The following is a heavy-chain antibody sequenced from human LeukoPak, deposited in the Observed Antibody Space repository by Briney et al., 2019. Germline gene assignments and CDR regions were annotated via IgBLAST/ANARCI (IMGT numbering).Heavy chain of an antibody. D-gene: IGHD1-1*01. CDR2: ILYDGSNQ. J-gene: IGHJ5*02. Sequence: GGSLRLSCAASGFTFSSYGMHWVRQAPGKGLEWVAVILYDGSNQYYADSVKGRFTISRDNSKNTLYLQMNSLRAEDTAVYYCAKEGYLNWFDPWGQGTLVTVSS. CDR3: AKEGYLNWFDP. V-gene: IGHV3-30*18. CDR1: GFTFSSYG.